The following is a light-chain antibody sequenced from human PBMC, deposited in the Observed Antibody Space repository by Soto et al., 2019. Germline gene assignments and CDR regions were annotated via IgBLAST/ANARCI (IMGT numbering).Light chain of an antibody. CDR1: TGAVTSGHY. CDR3: LRSYSGARPRV. V-gene: IGLV7-46*01. CDR2: DTS. J-gene: IGLJ2*01. Sequence: QAVVTQEPSLTVSPGGTVTLTCGSSTGAVTSGHYPYWFQQKPGQAPRTLIYDTSNKHSWTPARFSGSLLGGKAALTLSGAQPEDEAEYYCLRSYSGARPRVFGGGTKLTVL.